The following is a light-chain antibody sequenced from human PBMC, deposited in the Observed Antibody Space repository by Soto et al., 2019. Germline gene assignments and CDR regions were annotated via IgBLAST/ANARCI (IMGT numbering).Light chain of an antibody. CDR2: QAS. Sequence: DIQMTQSPSTLSASVGDRVTITCRASQSISDCLVWYQQKPGKVPKLLIYQASNLEGGVPSRFSGSGSGTEFTLTISMPQPDDFATYYCPHYNGYSPTFGGGTKVDIK. CDR3: PHYNGYSPT. CDR1: QSISDC. V-gene: IGKV1-5*03. J-gene: IGKJ4*01.